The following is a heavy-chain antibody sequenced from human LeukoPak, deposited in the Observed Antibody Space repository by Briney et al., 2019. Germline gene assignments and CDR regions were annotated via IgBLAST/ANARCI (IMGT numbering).Heavy chain of an antibody. CDR1: GFTFSDYA. Sequence: GGSLRLSCTASGFTFSDYAMSWVRQAPGKGLEWVGFIRSKAYGGTTEYAASVKGRFTISRDDSRSIAYLQMNSLKTEDTAVYYCTTITGFDYWGQGTLVTVSP. J-gene: IGHJ4*02. V-gene: IGHV3-49*04. D-gene: IGHD5-12*01. CDR2: IRSKAYGGTT. CDR3: TTITGFDY.